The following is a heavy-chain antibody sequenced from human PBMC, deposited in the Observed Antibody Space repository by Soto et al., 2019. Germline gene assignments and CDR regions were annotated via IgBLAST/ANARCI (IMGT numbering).Heavy chain of an antibody. CDR3: ARVPVAAPEYGMDV. Sequence: EVQLVESGGGLVQPGGSLRLSCAASGFTFSSYDIHLVRQATGKGLEWVSAIGTAGDTYYPGSVKGRFTISRENAKNSLYLQMNSLRAGDTAVYYCARVPVAAPEYGMDVWGQVTTVTVSS. J-gene: IGHJ6*02. V-gene: IGHV3-13*04. CDR1: GFTFSSYD. CDR2: IGTAGDT. D-gene: IGHD6-19*01.